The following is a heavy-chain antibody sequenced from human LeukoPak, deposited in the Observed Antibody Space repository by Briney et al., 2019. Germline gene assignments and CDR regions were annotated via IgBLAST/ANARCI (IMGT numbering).Heavy chain of an antibody. D-gene: IGHD3-10*01. CDR1: GGTFSSYA. CDR2: IIPIFGTT. V-gene: IGHV1-69*05. J-gene: IGHJ4*02. Sequence: SVKVSCKASGGTFSSYAISWVRQAPGQGLEWMGGIIPIFGTTNYAQKFQGRVTMTTDESTSTAYMELSSLRSEDTAVYYCMMYYYGSGSYSNFDYWGQGTLVTVSS. CDR3: MMYYYGSGSYSNFDY.